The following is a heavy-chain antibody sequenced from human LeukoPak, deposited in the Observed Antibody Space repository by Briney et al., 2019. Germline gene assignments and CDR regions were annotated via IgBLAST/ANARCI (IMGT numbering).Heavy chain of an antibody. CDR1: GFTFNNYW. Sequence: PGGSLRLSCEASGFTFNNYWMSWVRQAPGKGLEWVANIRYDGSEKYYVDSVKGRFTISRDNAKNSLYLQMNSLRAEDTAVYYCARGHPPYYYDSSGNPTPGAYWGQGTLVTVSS. CDR2: IRYDGSEK. D-gene: IGHD3-22*01. J-gene: IGHJ4*02. CDR3: ARGHPPYYYDSSGNPTPGAY. V-gene: IGHV3-7*01.